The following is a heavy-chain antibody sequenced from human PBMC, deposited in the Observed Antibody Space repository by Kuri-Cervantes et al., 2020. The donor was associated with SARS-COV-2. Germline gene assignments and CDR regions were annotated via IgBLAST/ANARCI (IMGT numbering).Heavy chain of an antibody. D-gene: IGHD5-24*01. V-gene: IGHV3-23*01. CDR2: IYGSGERT. J-gene: IGHJ4*02. CDR1: GFDFKIYA. Sequence: GESLKISCTASGFDFKIYAMSWVRQAPGKGLEWVSSIYGSGERTYYADSVKGRFTVSRDNLRNTLYLEMNSLRVEDTAVYYCASVSTMGVSLDWGQGTLVTVSS. CDR3: ASVSTMGVSLD.